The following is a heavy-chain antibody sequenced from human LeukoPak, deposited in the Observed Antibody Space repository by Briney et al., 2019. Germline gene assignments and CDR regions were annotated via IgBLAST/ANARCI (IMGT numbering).Heavy chain of an antibody. CDR2: IYTSGST. D-gene: IGHD2-15*01. CDR3: ARGRCSGGSCYPGSIWFDP. J-gene: IGHJ5*02. Sequence: PSQTLSLTCTVAGGSISSGSYYWSWIRQPAGKGLEWIVRIYTSGSTNYNPSLKSRVTISVYTAKNEFSRKPSSVTAADTAVYYCARGRCSGGSCYPGSIWFDPWGQGTLVTVSS. CDR1: GGSISSGSYY. V-gene: IGHV4-61*02.